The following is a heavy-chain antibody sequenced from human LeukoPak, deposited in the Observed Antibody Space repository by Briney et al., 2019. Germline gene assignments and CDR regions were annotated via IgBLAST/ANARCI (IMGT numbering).Heavy chain of an antibody. V-gene: IGHV4-4*02. CDR3: ARVSYSSGWLDY. D-gene: IGHD6-19*01. CDR2: IYHSGST. Sequence: SETLSLTCAVSGGSISSSNWWSWARQPPGKGLEWIGEIYHSGSTNYNPSLKSRVTISVDKSKNQFSLKLSSVTAADTAVYYCARVSYSSGWLDYWGQGTLVTVSS. CDR1: GGSISSSNW. J-gene: IGHJ4*02.